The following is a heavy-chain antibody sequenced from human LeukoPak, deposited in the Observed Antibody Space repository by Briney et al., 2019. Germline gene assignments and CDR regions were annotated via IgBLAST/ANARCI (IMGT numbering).Heavy chain of an antibody. Sequence: SETLSLTCTVSGGSTSSSSYYWGWIRQPPGKGLEWIGSIYYSGSTYYNPSLKSRVTISVDTSKNQFSLKLSSVTAADTAVYYCARHRAGITMVRGASLFDPWGQGTLVTVSS. CDR2: IYYSGST. D-gene: IGHD3-10*01. CDR3: ARHRAGITMVRGASLFDP. CDR1: GGSTSSSSYY. J-gene: IGHJ5*02. V-gene: IGHV4-39*01.